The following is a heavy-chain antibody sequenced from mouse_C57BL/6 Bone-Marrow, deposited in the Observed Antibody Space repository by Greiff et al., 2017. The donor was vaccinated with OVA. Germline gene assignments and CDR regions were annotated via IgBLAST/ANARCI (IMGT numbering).Heavy chain of an antibody. Sequence: QVQLQQSGAELARPGASVKLSCKASGYTFTSSGISWVKQRTGQGLEWIGEIYPRSGNTYYNEKFKGKATLTADKSSSTAYMELRSLTSEDSAVYFCARDDYDVGYAMDYWGQGTSVTVSS. D-gene: IGHD2-4*01. CDR2: IYPRSGNT. V-gene: IGHV1-81*01. CDR3: ARDDYDVGYAMDY. J-gene: IGHJ4*01. CDR1: GYTFTSSG.